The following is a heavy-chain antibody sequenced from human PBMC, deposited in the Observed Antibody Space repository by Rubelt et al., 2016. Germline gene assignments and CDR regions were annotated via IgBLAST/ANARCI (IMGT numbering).Heavy chain of an antibody. V-gene: IGHV1-46*01. CDR3: AARHGTQTYGAFDL. J-gene: IGHJ3*01. Sequence: QEQLVQSGAEVRKPGASVSISCKPSGQNFIGYHIHWVRQAPGQGLEWMGIITSSGGSTSYAQKCQGRVSLTRDTLELNSLRPEDTAVYFCAARHGTQTYGAFDLWGQGTKVTVSS. D-gene: IGHD6-13*01. CDR1: GQNFIGYH. CDR2: ITSSGGST.